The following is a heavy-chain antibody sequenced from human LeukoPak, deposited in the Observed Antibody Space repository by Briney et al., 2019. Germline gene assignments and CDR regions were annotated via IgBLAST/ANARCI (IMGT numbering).Heavy chain of an antibody. D-gene: IGHD3-3*01. CDR2: FDPEDGET. CDR3: AKDAHPVITIFGVVIIH. Sequence: ASVKVSCKVSGYTLTELSMHWVRQAPGKGLEWMGGFDPEDGETIYAQKFQGRVTMTEDTSTDTAYMELSSLRSEDTAVYYCAKDAHPVITIFGVVIIHWGQGTLVTVSS. V-gene: IGHV1-24*01. J-gene: IGHJ4*02. CDR1: GYTLTELS.